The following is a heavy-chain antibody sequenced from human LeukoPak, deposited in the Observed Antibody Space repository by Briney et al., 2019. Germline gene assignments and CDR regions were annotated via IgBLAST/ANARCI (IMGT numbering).Heavy chain of an antibody. Sequence: SETLSLTCSVSGASISRYYWNWIRQPAGKRLEWIGRLYTSGSIYYNTSLRSRVTISLDKSKNQFYLRLSSVTAADTAVYYCARDLGDGYNRDWFDPWGQGTLVTVSS. V-gene: IGHV4-4*07. CDR2: LYTSGSI. CDR3: ARDLGDGYNRDWFDP. CDR1: GASISRYY. J-gene: IGHJ5*02. D-gene: IGHD5-24*01.